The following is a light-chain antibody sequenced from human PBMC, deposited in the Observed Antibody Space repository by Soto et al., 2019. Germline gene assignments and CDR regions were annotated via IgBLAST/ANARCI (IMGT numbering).Light chain of an antibody. V-gene: IGKV3-20*01. Sequence: EIVITQSPFTLSLSPVERSTLSCRASQTVTTDLAWYQQKPGQAPRLVIHGASTRATDFPARFSGSGSGTEFTLTISRLEPEDFAVYYCQQYGSSGTFGQGTKVDIK. J-gene: IGKJ1*01. CDR2: GAS. CDR1: QTVTTD. CDR3: QQYGSSGT.